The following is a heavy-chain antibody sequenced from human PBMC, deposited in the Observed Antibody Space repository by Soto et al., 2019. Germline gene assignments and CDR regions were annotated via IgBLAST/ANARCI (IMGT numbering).Heavy chain of an antibody. V-gene: IGHV3-30*18. CDR1: GFTFSSYG. Sequence: QVQLVESGGGVVQPGRSLRLSCAASGFTFSSYGMHWVRQAPGKGLEWVAVISYDGSNKYYADSVKGRFTISRDNSKNPLYLPMNSLRAEDKAVYYCAKDLWELAYYFDYWGQGTLVTVSS. D-gene: IGHD1-26*01. J-gene: IGHJ4*02. CDR2: ISYDGSNK. CDR3: AKDLWELAYYFDY.